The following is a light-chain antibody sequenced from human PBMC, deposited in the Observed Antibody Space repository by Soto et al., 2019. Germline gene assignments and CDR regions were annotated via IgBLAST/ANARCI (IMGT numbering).Light chain of an antibody. Sequence: DIQLTQSPSSLSASVGDRVTVTCQASQDINNYLNWYQQKPGKAPKLLIYDASNLETGVPSRFSGSGSGTEFTLTIRGLQPEDVATYYCQQLNNFVTFGPGTKVNI. J-gene: IGKJ3*01. CDR2: DAS. CDR1: QDINNY. CDR3: QQLNNFVT. V-gene: IGKV1-33*01.